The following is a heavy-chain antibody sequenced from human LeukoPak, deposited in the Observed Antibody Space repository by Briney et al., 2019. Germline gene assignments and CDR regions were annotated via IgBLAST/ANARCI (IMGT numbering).Heavy chain of an antibody. D-gene: IGHD5-24*01. J-gene: IGHJ4*02. CDR1: GYSISSGYY. CDR3: ARDGDMATIENYFDY. Sequence: PSETLSLTCTVSGYSISSGYYWGWIRQPPGKGLEWIGSIYHSGSTYYNPSLKSRVTISVDTSKNQFSLKLSSVTAADTAVYFCARDGDMATIENYFDYWGQGTLVTVSS. CDR2: IYHSGST. V-gene: IGHV4-38-2*02.